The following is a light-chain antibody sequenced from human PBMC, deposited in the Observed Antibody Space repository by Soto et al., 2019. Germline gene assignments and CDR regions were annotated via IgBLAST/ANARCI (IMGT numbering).Light chain of an antibody. CDR2: SSN. V-gene: IGLV1-44*01. Sequence: QPVLTQPDSASGIPGQRVTISSSGSSSNIGSNSVHWFQQVPGTAPKPLIYSSNQRPSGVPERFSGSKSGTSASLAISGLQSEDEADYYCAAWDDSLNGHIFGTGTKVTVL. CDR3: AAWDDSLNGHI. J-gene: IGLJ1*01. CDR1: SSNIGSNS.